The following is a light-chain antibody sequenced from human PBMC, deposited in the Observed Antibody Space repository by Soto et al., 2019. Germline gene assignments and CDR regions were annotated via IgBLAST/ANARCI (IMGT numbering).Light chain of an antibody. Sequence: DIQMTQSPSSLSASVGDRVTITCRASQSIRNFLNWFQQEPGKAPRLLIYSASSLQSGVPSRFSGSGSGTDFTLTISSLQPEDFAIYFCQQSRSTPYTFGQGTKVEI. CDR1: QSIRNF. J-gene: IGKJ2*01. V-gene: IGKV1-39*01. CDR3: QQSRSTPYT. CDR2: SAS.